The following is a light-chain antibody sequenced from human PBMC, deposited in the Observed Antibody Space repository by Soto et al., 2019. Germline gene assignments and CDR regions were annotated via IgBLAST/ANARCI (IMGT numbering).Light chain of an antibody. CDR2: GAS. CDR3: QQYNNWPAIT. Sequence: EVLMTQSPATLSLSPGERSTLSCSASQSVSSNLAWYQQKPGQAPRLLIYGASTRATGIPARFSGSGSGTEFTLTISSLQSEDFAVYYCQQYNNWPAITFGQGTRLEIK. CDR1: QSVSSN. V-gene: IGKV3D-15*01. J-gene: IGKJ5*01.